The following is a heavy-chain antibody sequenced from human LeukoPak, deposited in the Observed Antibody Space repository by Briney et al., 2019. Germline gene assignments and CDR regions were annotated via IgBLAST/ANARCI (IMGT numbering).Heavy chain of an antibody. Sequence: EASVKVSCKASGYTSTSYGISWVRQAPGQGLEWMGRIIPILGIANYAQKFQGRVTITADKSTSTAYMELSSLRSEDTAVYYCARLAVTDPRWFDPWGQGTLVTVSS. V-gene: IGHV1-69*04. CDR2: IIPILGIA. CDR3: ARLAVTDPRWFDP. J-gene: IGHJ5*02. CDR1: GYTSTSYG. D-gene: IGHD2-21*02.